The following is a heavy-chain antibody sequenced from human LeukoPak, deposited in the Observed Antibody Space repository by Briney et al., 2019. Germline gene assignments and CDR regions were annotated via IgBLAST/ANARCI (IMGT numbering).Heavy chain of an antibody. Sequence: SGVSLRLSCAASGFTFSSYSMNWVRQAPGKGLEWVSSISSSSSYIYYADSVKGRFTISRDNAKNSLYLQMNSLRAEDTAVYYCARGHSSGWDYWGQGTLVTVSS. CDR2: ISSSSSYI. CDR3: ARGHSSGWDY. CDR1: GFTFSSYS. J-gene: IGHJ4*02. D-gene: IGHD6-19*01. V-gene: IGHV3-21*01.